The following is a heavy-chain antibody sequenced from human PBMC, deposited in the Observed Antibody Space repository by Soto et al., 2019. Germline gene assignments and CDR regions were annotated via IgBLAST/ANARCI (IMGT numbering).Heavy chain of an antibody. J-gene: IGHJ4*02. CDR2: ISTYTGNT. CDR3: VRDVSVSSGSFGGY. V-gene: IGHV1-18*01. CDR1: GYTFDSYG. Sequence: QVQLVQSGPELKKPGAAVRVSCKASGYTFDSYGLSWVRQAPGQGLEWMGWISTYTGNTDYPQRFQGRVTMDTDTPTRTAYLDLRSLPSDGTAVYYCVRDVSVSSGSFGGYWGQGTLVTVSS. D-gene: IGHD3-10*01.